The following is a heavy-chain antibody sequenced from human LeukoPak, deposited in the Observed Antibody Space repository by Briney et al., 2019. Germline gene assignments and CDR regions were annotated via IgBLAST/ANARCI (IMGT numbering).Heavy chain of an antibody. CDR1: GYTFTGYY. CDR2: INPNSGGT. V-gene: IGHV1-2*04. J-gene: IGHJ5*02. Sequence: ASVKVSCKAYGYTFTGYYMHWVRQAPGQGLEWMGRINPNSGGTNYAQKFQGWVTMTRDTSISTAYMELSRLRSDDTAVYYCARSRHNWFDPWGQGTLVTVSS. CDR3: ARSRHNWFDP.